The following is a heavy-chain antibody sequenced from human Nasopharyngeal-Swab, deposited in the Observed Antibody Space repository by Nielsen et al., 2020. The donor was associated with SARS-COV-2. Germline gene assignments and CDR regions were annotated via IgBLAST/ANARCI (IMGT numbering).Heavy chain of an antibody. CDR2: INTNTGNP. J-gene: IGHJ6*02. CDR3: ARGGGVRRYYDSSGYYYYYYGMDV. V-gene: IGHV7-4-1*02. D-gene: IGHD3-22*01. Sequence: ASVKVSCKASGYTFTSCAMNWVRQAPGQGLEWMGWINTNTGNPTYAQGFTGRLVFSLDTSVSTAYLQISSLKAEDTAVYYCARGGGVRRYYDSSGYYYYYYGMDVWGQGTTVTVSS. CDR1: GYTFTSCA.